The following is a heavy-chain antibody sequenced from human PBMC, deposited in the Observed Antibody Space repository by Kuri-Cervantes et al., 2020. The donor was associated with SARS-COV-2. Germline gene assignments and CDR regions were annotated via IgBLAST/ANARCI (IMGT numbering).Heavy chain of an antibody. CDR3: ARGTPAFDI. Sequence: LSLTCAVYGGSFSGYYWSWIRQPPGKGLEWIGEINHSGSTNYNPSLKSRVTISVDTSKNQFSLKLSSVTAADTAVYYCARGTPAFDIWGQGTMVTVSS. V-gene: IGHV4-34*01. J-gene: IGHJ3*02. CDR2: INHSGST. CDR1: GGSFSGYY.